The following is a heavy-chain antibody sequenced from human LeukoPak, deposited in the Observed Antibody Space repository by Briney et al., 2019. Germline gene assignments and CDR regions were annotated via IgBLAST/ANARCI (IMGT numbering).Heavy chain of an antibody. D-gene: IGHD6-13*01. J-gene: IGHJ6*02. CDR3: AKDSRGGPDYLAAAGYYYGMDV. Sequence: TGGSLRLSCAASGFTFSTYAMSWVRQAPAKGLEWVSALSGRGSNTYYADSVKGRFTISRDNSKNTLYLQMNSLRAEDTAVYYCAKDSRGGPDYLAAAGYYYGMDVWGQGTTVTVSS. CDR2: LSGRGSNT. V-gene: IGHV3-23*01. CDR1: GFTFSTYA.